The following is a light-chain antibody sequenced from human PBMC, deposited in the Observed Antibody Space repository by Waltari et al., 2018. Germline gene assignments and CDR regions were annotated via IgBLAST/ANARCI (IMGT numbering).Light chain of an antibody. CDR3: QQYGNSLT. CDR1: QRISANH. J-gene: IGKJ4*01. CDR2: GAS. V-gene: IGKV3-20*01. Sequence: EVVLTQSPVPLSLSPGERATLSCRASQRISANHLVWYQKKLGQAPRLLIYGASSRATGVPDRFSGSGSGTDFTLTISRLEPEDFAVYYCQQYGNSLTFGGGTKVEIK.